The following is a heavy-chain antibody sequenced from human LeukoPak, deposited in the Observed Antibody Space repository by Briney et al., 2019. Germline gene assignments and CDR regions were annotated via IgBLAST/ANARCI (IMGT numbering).Heavy chain of an antibody. CDR3: ARVKARSGSYSLVY. D-gene: IGHD1-26*01. J-gene: IGHJ4*02. CDR1: GYTFTTYG. V-gene: IGHV1-18*01. Sequence: GASVKVSCKASGYTFTTYGISWVRQAPGQGLEWMGWISAHNGDTNYAQRLQGRVTMTTDTSTSTAYMELRSLRSDDTAVYYCARVKARSGSYSLVYWGQGTLVTVSS. CDR2: ISAHNGDT.